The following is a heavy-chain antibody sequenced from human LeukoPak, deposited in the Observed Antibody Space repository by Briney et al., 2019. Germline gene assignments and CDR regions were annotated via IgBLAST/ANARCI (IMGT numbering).Heavy chain of an antibody. Sequence: SETLSLTCTVSGGSITSHFWTWIRQAPGKGLEWVGYVSKSGSTNYNPSLQSRITISVDTSKIQFFLKLTSMTAADTAVYFCARDDYGVFDAFDVWGQGTVVTVSS. D-gene: IGHD3-16*01. CDR1: GGSITSHF. CDR3: ARDDYGVFDAFDV. CDR2: VSKSGST. J-gene: IGHJ3*01. V-gene: IGHV4-4*08.